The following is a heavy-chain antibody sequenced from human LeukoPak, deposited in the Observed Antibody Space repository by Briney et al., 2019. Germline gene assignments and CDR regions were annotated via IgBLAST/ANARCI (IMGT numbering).Heavy chain of an antibody. D-gene: IGHD3-16*02. V-gene: IGHV3-7*01. CDR1: GFIFSDYW. CDR3: ARVLRSYCCAFDI. J-gene: IGHJ3*02. Sequence: PGGSLRLSCAASGFIFSDYWMSWVRQAPGKGLERVAIIKQNGTEKFYVDSVKGRFTISRDDAENSLYLQMNSLRVEDTAVYYCARVLRSYCCAFDIRGQGTMVTVSS. CDR2: IKQNGTEK.